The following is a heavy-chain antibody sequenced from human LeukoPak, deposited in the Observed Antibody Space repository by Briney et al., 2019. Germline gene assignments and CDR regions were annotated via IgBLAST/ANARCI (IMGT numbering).Heavy chain of an antibody. CDR1: GYTFTGYY. CDR3: ARDTAMAHYYYYYYMDV. D-gene: IGHD5-18*01. V-gene: IGHV1-2*02. Sequence: GASVKVSCKASGYTFTGYYMFWVRQAPGQGLEWMGWINPNSGGTNYAQKFQGRVTMTRDTSISTAYMELSRLRSDDTAVYYCARDTAMAHYYYYYYMDVWGKGTTVTVSS. CDR2: INPNSGGT. J-gene: IGHJ6*03.